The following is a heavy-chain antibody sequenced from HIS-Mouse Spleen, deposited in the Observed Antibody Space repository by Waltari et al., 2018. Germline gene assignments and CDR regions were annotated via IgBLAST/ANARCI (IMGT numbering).Heavy chain of an antibody. J-gene: IGHJ2*01. CDR2: IYYSGNT. V-gene: IGHV4-39*07. CDR1: GGSISSSSYY. CDR3: AREIPYSSSWYDWYFDL. Sequence: QLQLQESGPGLVKPSETLSLTCTVSGGSISSSSYYWGWIRQPPGKGLEWIWSIYYSGNTYHNPSLKSRVTISVDTSKNQFSLKLSSVTAADTAVYYCAREIPYSSSWYDWYFDLWGRGTLVTVSS. D-gene: IGHD6-13*01.